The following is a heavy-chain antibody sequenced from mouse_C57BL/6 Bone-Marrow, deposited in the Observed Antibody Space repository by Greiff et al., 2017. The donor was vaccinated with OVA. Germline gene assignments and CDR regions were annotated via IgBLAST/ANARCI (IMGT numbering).Heavy chain of an antibody. D-gene: IGHD1-1*01. Sequence: VQLQQSGPELVKPGASVKISCKASGYAFSSSWMNWVKQRPGKGLEWIGRIYPGDGDTNYNGKFKGKATLTADKSYSTAYMQLSSLTSKGSAVYFCAGWIGITTVVAPYYFDYWGQGTILTVSA. CDR3: AGWIGITTVVAPYYFDY. J-gene: IGHJ2*01. CDR1: GYAFSSSW. V-gene: IGHV1-82*01. CDR2: IYPGDGDT.